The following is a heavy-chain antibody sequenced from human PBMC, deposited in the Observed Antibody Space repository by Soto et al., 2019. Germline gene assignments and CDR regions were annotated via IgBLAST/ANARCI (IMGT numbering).Heavy chain of an antibody. J-gene: IGHJ3*02. CDR1: GFTFDDYA. V-gene: IGHV3-9*01. CDR2: ISWNSGSI. D-gene: IGHD6-19*01. Sequence: VQLVESGGGLVQPGRSLRLSCAASGFTFDDYAMHWVRQAPGKGLEWVSGISWNSGSIGYADSVKGRFTISRDNAKNSLYLQMNSLRAEDTALYYCAKVALYSSGWYAFDIWGQGTMVTVSS. CDR3: AKVALYSSGWYAFDI.